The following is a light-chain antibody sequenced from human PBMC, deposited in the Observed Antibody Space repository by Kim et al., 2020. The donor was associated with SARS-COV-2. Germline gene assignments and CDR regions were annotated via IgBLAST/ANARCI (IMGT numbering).Light chain of an antibody. Sequence: PGQTATIICGGNNIETKSVHWYHQKPGQAPVLVISYDSDRPSGIPERISGSNSGNTATLTISRVEAGDEADYYCQVWDSRTDQGVVFGGGTKLTVL. CDR2: YDS. CDR3: QVWDSRTDQGVV. V-gene: IGLV3-21*04. J-gene: IGLJ2*01. CDR1: NIETKS.